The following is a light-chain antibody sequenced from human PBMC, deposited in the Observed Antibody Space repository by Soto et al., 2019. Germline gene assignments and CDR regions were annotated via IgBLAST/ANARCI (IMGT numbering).Light chain of an antibody. V-gene: IGKV3-11*01. Sequence: EIVFTQSPGTRSLSPGERATLSCRASQSVSSYLAWYQQKPGQAPRLLIYDASNRANGIPARFSGSGSGTDLTLTISSLETEDFAVYACQQRSNWPTITFGQGTRLEIK. CDR3: QQRSNWPTIT. CDR2: DAS. J-gene: IGKJ5*01. CDR1: QSVSSY.